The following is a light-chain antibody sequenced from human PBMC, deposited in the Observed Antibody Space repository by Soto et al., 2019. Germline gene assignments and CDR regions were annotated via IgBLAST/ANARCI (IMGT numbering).Light chain of an antibody. CDR1: QDITNS. CDR3: QQYQNLTAIT. J-gene: IGKJ3*01. Sequence: DIQMTQSPSSLFASVGDRVTITCQASQDITNSLNWYQQKPGKAPKLLIYGASTLETEVPSTFSGSGSGTHFNFTISSLRPEDVATYYCQQYQNLTAITFGPGTKVDIK. CDR2: GAS. V-gene: IGKV1-33*01.